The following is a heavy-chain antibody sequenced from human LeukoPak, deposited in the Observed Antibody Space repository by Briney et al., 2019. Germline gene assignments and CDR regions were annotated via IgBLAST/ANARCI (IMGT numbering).Heavy chain of an antibody. J-gene: IGHJ4*02. CDR1: GFTFSSYA. CDR3: AKPPGELLVSYFDY. V-gene: IGHV3-23*01. Sequence: GGSLRLSCAASGFTFSSYAMSWVRQAPGKGLEWVSAISGSGGSTYYADSVKGRFTISRDNSKNTLYLQMNSLRAGDTAVYYCAKPPGELLVSYFDYWGQGTLVTVSS. D-gene: IGHD1-26*01. CDR2: ISGSGGST.